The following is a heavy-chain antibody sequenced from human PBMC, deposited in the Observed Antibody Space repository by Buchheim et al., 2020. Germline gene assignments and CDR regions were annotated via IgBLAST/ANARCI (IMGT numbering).Heavy chain of an antibody. D-gene: IGHD1-7*01. CDR3: ARDVYGRAGTSIDY. CDR2: IWYDGSNK. V-gene: IGHV3-33*01. CDR1: GFTFSSYG. J-gene: IGHJ4*02. Sequence: QVQLVESGGGVVQPGRSLRLSCAASGFTFSSYGMHWVRQAPGKGLEWVADIWYDGSNKYYADSVKGRFTISRDNSKNTLYLQMNNLRAENTAVYYCARDVYGRAGTSIDYWGQGTL.